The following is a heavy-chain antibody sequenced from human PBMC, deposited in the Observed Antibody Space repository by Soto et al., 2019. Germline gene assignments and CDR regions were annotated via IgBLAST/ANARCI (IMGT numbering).Heavy chain of an antibody. CDR1: GFTFSSYW. V-gene: IGHV3-7*05. CDR3: ATPKRGSSFDN. CDR2: IKEDGSLK. Sequence: EVQLVESGGGLVQPGGSLRLSCAASGFTFSSYWMSWVRQAPGKGLEWVAIIKEDGSLKYYVDSVKGRFTISRDNARNSLSLQMNSLRAEDTAVYYCATPKRGSSFDNWGQGTLVTVSS. D-gene: IGHD3-10*01. J-gene: IGHJ4*02.